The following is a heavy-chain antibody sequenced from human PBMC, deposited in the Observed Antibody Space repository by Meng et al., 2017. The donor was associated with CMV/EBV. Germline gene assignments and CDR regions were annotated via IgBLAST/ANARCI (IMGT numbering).Heavy chain of an antibody. CDR3: ARDRIAVAGTSGSFDY. CDR2: ISYDGSNK. J-gene: IGHJ4*02. D-gene: IGHD6-19*01. CDR1: GFTFDDYG. Sequence: GESLKISCAASGFTFDDYGMHWVRQAPGKGLEWVAVISYDGSNKYYADSVKGRFTISRDNSKNTLYLQMNSLRAEDTAVYYCARDRIAVAGTSGSFDYWGQGTLVTVSS. V-gene: IGHV3-30*03.